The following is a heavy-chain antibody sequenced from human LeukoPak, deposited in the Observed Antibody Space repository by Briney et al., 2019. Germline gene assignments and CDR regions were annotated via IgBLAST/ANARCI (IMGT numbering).Heavy chain of an antibody. Sequence: SETLSLTCTVSGGSISSYYWSWIRQPPGKGLEWIGYIYYSGSTNYNPSLKCRVTISVDTSKNQFSLKLSSVTAADTAVYYCARGGAAAGSVDYWGQGTLVTVSS. D-gene: IGHD6-13*01. CDR2: IYYSGST. V-gene: IGHV4-59*01. CDR1: GGSISSYY. CDR3: ARGGAAAGSVDY. J-gene: IGHJ4*02.